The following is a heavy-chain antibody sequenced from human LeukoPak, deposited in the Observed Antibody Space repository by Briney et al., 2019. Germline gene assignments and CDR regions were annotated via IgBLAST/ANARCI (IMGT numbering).Heavy chain of an antibody. CDR3: AREFVAAAGAGAYFDY. J-gene: IGHJ4*02. Sequence: SETLSLTCTVSGGSISSYHWSWIRQPPGKGLEWIGYIYYSGSTNYNPSLKSRVTISLDTSKNQFSLKLRSVTAADTAVYYCAREFVAAAGAGAYFDYWGQGTLVTVSS. CDR2: IYYSGST. V-gene: IGHV4-59*12. D-gene: IGHD6-13*01. CDR1: GGSISSYH.